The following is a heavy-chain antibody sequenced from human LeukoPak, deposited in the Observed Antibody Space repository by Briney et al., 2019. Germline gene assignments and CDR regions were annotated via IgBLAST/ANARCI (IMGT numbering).Heavy chain of an antibody. D-gene: IGHD6-13*01. CDR2: IIPIFGTK. CDR3: ARDRIPAAPSYSYFYMDV. CDR1: GGDLSRYG. J-gene: IGHJ6*03. V-gene: IGHV1-69*05. Sequence: SVKVSCKASGGDLSRYGISGVRLAPGQGLEWVGGIIPIFGTKNYAQRFQGRVTITTDESTSAVYMELSSLRSEDTAVYYCARDRIPAAPSYSYFYMDVWGKGTTVTVSS.